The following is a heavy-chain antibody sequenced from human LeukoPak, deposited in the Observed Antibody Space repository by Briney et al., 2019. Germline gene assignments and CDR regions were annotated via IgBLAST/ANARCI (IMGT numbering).Heavy chain of an antibody. CDR3: ARDNSASHDY. Sequence: TGGSLRLSCAASGFTFSSYWMSWVRQAPGKGLEWVASINQDGGEIHYVDSVKGRFTISRDNAKNTLYLQMNSLRAEDTAVYYCARDNSASHDYWGQGTLVTVSS. V-gene: IGHV3-7*01. D-gene: IGHD1-1*01. CDR2: INQDGGEI. J-gene: IGHJ4*02. CDR1: GFTFSSYW.